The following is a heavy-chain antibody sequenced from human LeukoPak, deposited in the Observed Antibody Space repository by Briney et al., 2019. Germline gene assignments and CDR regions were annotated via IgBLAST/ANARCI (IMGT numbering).Heavy chain of an antibody. D-gene: IGHD4-17*01. V-gene: IGHV3-9*03. CDR1: GFTFDDYA. Sequence: HPGGSLRLSCAASGFTFDDYAMLWVRQAPGKGLEWVSGISWNGGSIGYADSVKGRFTISRDNAKNSLYLQMNSLRDEDMALYYCAKDMGHDYGAPRLDYWGQGTLVTVSS. CDR2: ISWNGGSI. J-gene: IGHJ4*02. CDR3: AKDMGHDYGAPRLDY.